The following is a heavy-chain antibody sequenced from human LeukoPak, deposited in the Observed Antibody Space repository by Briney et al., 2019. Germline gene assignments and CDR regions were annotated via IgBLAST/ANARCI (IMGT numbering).Heavy chain of an antibody. CDR3: ARETPYSSSWTVFDY. J-gene: IGHJ4*02. D-gene: IGHD6-13*01. CDR1: GFTFSSYA. CDR2: ISGSGDNT. V-gene: IGHV3-23*01. Sequence: GGSLRLSCAASGFTFSSYALSWVRQAPGKGLEWVSAISGSGDNTYYANSVKGRFTISRDNAKNSLYLQMNSLRAEDTAVYYCARETPYSSSWTVFDYWGQGTLVTVSS.